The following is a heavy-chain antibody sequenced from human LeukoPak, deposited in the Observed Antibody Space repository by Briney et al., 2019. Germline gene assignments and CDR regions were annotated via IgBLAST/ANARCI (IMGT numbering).Heavy chain of an antibody. CDR1: GFPFSTYW. CDR3: AREGYSSGWYGRAFDI. CDR2: IKQDGSEK. D-gene: IGHD6-19*01. V-gene: IGHV3-7*01. Sequence: GGSLRLSCAASGFPFSTYWMTWVRQAPGKGLEWVANIKQDGSEKYYVDSVKGRFTISRDNAKNSLYLQMNSLRAEDTVVYYCAREGYSSGWYGRAFDIWGQGTMVTVSS. J-gene: IGHJ3*02.